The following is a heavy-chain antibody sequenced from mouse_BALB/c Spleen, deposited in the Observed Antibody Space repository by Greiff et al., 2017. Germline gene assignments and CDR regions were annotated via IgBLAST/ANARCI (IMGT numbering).Heavy chain of an antibody. J-gene: IGHJ4*01. D-gene: IGHD2-12*01. CDR3: ARDYDGYARDY. V-gene: IGHV7-3*02. CDR2: IRNKANGYTT. Sequence: DVMLVESGGGLVQPGGSLRLSCATSGFTFTDYYMSWVRQPPGKALEWLGFIRNKANGYTTEYSASVKGRFTISRDNSQSILYLQMNTLRAEDSATYYCARDYDGYARDYWGQGTSVTVSS. CDR1: GFTFTDYY.